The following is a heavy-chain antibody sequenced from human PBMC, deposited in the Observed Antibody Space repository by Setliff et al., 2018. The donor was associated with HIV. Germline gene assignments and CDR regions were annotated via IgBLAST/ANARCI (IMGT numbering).Heavy chain of an antibody. D-gene: IGHD5-18*01. J-gene: IGHJ5*02. Sequence: SETLSLTCAVYGGSVSGHYWGWFRQPPGKGLEWIGEITPSGATNYLPSLKSRVTMSLDTSKNQFSLKMTSVTAAGTALYYCSNWNTTIDEDAWGQGTLVTV. CDR3: SNWNTTIDEDA. CDR2: ITPSGAT. CDR1: GGSVSGHY. V-gene: IGHV4-34*01.